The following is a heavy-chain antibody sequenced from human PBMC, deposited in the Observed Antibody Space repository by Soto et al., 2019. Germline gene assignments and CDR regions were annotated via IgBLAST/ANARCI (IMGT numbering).Heavy chain of an antibody. CDR3: AARKYCPSTTCFDY. V-gene: IGHV3-66*01. J-gene: IGHJ4*02. D-gene: IGHD2-2*01. CDR2: IYSDGHT. CDR1: RFTVNITY. Sequence: PGGSMRLSCAASRFTVNITYMTWVRHIPGKGLEWVSIIYSDGHTYYTDSVKGRFTVSRDRSNNTLYLQMNSLRVEDAAIYYCAARKYCPSTTCFDYWAQGTPVTVS.